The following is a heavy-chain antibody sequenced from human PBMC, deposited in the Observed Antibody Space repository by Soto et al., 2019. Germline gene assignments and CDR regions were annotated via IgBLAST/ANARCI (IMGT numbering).Heavy chain of an antibody. J-gene: IGHJ6*02. Sequence: HPGGSLRLSCVASGFTFYDYAMHLVRQSPGKCLEWVCLISWDGGDTYYADSVKGRFTISRDNSKNSLYLQMNSLRTEDTALYFCAKGRDSSEWPYRKQYYYYHGMDVWGQGTTVTVSS. CDR1: GFTFYDYA. CDR2: ISWDGGDT. CDR3: AKGRDSSEWPYRKQYYYYHGMDV. V-gene: IGHV3-43*01. D-gene: IGHD3-3*01.